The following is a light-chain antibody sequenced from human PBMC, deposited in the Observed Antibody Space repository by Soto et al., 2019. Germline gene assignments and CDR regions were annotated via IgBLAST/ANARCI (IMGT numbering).Light chain of an antibody. CDR1: SSDVGGYNY. CDR2: EVS. J-gene: IGLJ3*02. CDR3: SSYAGSNNLV. V-gene: IGLV2-8*01. Sequence: QSVLTQPPSASGSPGQSVTISCTGTSSDVGGYNYVSWYQQHPGKAPKLMIYEVSKRSSGDPDRFSGSKSGKTASLTVSGLQAEDEADYYCSSYAGSNNLVFGGGTKVTVL.